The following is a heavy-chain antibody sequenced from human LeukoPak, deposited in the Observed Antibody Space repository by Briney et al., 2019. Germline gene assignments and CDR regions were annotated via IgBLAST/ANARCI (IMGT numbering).Heavy chain of an antibody. D-gene: IGHD2-15*01. CDR2: INPNSGGT. Sequence: ASVKVSCKASGYTFTGYYVHWVRQAPGQGLEWMGWINPNSGGTNYAQKFQGRVTMTRDTSISTAYMELSRLRSDDTAVYYCAKGGYCSGGSCYSGVRRYFDYWGQGTLVTVSS. CDR3: AKGGYCSGGSCYSGVRRYFDY. J-gene: IGHJ4*02. V-gene: IGHV1-2*02. CDR1: GYTFTGYY.